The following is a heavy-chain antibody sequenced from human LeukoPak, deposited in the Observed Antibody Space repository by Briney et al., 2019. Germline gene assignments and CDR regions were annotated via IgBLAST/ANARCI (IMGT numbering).Heavy chain of an antibody. Sequence: GASVKVSCKASGYTFTSYYMHWVRQAPGQGLEWMGIINPSGGSTSYAQKFQGRVTMTRDTSTSTVYMELSSLRSEDTAVYYRARGALGYYDSSGYYYKYYFDYWGQGTLVTVSS. V-gene: IGHV1-46*01. D-gene: IGHD3-22*01. J-gene: IGHJ4*02. CDR1: GYTFTSYY. CDR3: ARGALGYYDSSGYYYKYYFDY. CDR2: INPSGGST.